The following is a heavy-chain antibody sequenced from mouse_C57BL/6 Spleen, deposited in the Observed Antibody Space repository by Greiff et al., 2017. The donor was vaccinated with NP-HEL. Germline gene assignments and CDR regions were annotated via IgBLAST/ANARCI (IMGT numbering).Heavy chain of an antibody. Sequence: EVKLQESGPELVKPGASVKIPCKASGYTFTDYNMDWVKQSHGKSLEWIGDINPNNGGTIYNQKFKGTATLTVAKSSSTAYMELRSLTSEDTAVYYCARVDSSGPYYYAMDYWGQGTSVTVSS. CDR2: INPNNGGT. V-gene: IGHV1-18*01. J-gene: IGHJ4*01. CDR3: ARVDSSGPYYYAMDY. D-gene: IGHD3-2*02. CDR1: GYTFTDYN.